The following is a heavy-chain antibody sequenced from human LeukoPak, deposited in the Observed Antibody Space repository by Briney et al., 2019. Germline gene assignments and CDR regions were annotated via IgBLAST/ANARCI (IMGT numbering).Heavy chain of an antibody. D-gene: IGHD3-16*02. J-gene: IGHJ4*02. V-gene: IGHV1-8*02. Sequence: ASVKVSCKASGYTFTSYYMHWLRQATGQGLEWMGWMNPNSGNTGYAQKFQGRVTMTRNTSISTAYMELSSLRSEDTAVYYCARVTFGGVVADFDYWGQGTLVTVSS. CDR1: GYTFTSYY. CDR3: ARVTFGGVVADFDY. CDR2: MNPNSGNT.